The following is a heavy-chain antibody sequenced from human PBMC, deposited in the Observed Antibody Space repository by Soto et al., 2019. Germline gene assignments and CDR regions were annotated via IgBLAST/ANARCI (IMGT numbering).Heavy chain of an antibody. J-gene: IGHJ4*02. D-gene: IGHD6-19*01. CDR2: IYSGDSDT. Sequence: GDSLKLSCKASRYPFTHYWIGLVRQMPGKGLEWMGTIYSGDSDTRYSPSFQGQVTMSVDRSINTAYLHWTSLKASDTAMYYWARLHPLDSRAWDNGGQGALVTVS. CDR1: RYPFTHYW. V-gene: IGHV5-51*01. CDR3: ARLHPLDSRAWDN.